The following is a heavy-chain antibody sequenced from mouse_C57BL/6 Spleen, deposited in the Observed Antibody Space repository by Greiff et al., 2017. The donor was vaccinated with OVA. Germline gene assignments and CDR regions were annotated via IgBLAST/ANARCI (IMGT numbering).Heavy chain of an antibody. CDR3: TTHYYGSIYFDY. V-gene: IGHV14-1*01. CDR1: GFNIKDYY. Sequence: DVKLQESGAELVRPGASVKLSCTASGFNIKDYYMHWVKQRPEQGLEWIGRIDPEDGDTEYAPKFQGKATMTADTSSNTAYLQLSSLTSEDTAVYYCTTHYYGSIYFDYWGQGTTLTVSS. CDR2: IDPEDGDT. J-gene: IGHJ2*01. D-gene: IGHD1-1*01.